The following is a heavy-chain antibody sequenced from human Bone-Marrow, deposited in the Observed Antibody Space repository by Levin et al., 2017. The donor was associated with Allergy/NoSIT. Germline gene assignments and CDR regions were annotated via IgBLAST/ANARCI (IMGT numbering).Heavy chain of an antibody. D-gene: IGHD3-22*01. V-gene: IGHV3-30-3*01. CDR3: ARSLVIVVVISGPA. CDR1: GFTFSSYA. J-gene: IGHJ5*02. CDR2: ISYDGSNK. Sequence: GESLKISCAASGFTFSSYAMHWVRQAPGKGLEWVAVISYDGSNKYYADSVKGRFTISRDNSKNTLYLQMNSLRAEDTAVYYCARSLVIVVVISGPAWGQGTLVTVSS.